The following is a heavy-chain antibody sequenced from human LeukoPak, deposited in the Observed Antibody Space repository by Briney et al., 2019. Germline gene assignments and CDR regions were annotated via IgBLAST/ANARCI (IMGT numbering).Heavy chain of an antibody. V-gene: IGHV4-39*01. J-gene: IGHJ5*02. D-gene: IGHD6-6*01. CDR2: IYYSGST. Sequence: SETLSLTCTVSGGSISSSSYYWGWIRQPPGKGLEWIGSIYYSGSTYYNPSLKSRVTISVDTSKNQFSLKLSSVTAADTAVYYCARQGWVAARPNWFDPWGQGTLVTVSS. CDR3: ARQGWVAARPNWFDP. CDR1: GGSISSSSYY.